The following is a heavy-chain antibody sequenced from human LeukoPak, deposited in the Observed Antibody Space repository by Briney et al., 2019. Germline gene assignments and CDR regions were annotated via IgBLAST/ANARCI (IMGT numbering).Heavy chain of an antibody. CDR1: GFTVRSKY. CDR3: ARLAVAGIYDC. D-gene: IGHD6-19*01. CDR2: IYSGGNT. Sequence: GGSLRLSCAASGFTVRSKYMSWVRQAPGKGLEWVSVIYSGGNTDYADSVKGRFTISRDISKNTLYLQMNSLRAEDTAVYYCARLAVAGIYDCWGKGTLVTVSS. V-gene: IGHV3-53*01. J-gene: IGHJ4*02.